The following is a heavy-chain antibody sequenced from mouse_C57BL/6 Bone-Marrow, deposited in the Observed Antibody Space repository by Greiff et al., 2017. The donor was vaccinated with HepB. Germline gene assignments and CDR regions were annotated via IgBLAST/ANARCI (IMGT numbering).Heavy chain of an antibody. CDR2: IDPSDSYT. CDR3: ARGGRFDD. CDR1: GYTFTSYW. Sequence: VQLQQPGAELVMPGASVKLSCKASGYTFTSYWMHWVKQRPGQGLEWIGEIDPSDSYTNYNQKFKGKSTLTVDKSSSTAYMQLSSLTSEDSAVYYCARGGRFDDWGQGTTLTVSS. V-gene: IGHV1-69*01. J-gene: IGHJ2*01.